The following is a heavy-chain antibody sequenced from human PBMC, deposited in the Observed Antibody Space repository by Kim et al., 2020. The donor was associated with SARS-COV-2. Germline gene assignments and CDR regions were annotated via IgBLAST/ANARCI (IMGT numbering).Heavy chain of an antibody. D-gene: IGHD3-9*01. CDR3: ARGPRKYYDILTGYYLNWFDP. Sequence: SETLSLTCAVYGGSFSGYYWSWIRQPPGKGLEWIGEINHSGSTNYNPSLKSRVTISVDTSKNQFSLKLSSVTAADTAVYYCARGPRKYYDILTGYYLNWFDPWGQGTLVTVSS. V-gene: IGHV4-34*01. J-gene: IGHJ5*02. CDR1: GGSFSGYY. CDR2: INHSGST.